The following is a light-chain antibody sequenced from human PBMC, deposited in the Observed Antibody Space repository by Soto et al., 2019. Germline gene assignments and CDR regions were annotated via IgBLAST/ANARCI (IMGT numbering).Light chain of an antibody. V-gene: IGKV3-11*01. CDR2: GAS. J-gene: IGKJ5*01. CDR3: QQRSSWPIT. Sequence: EIVLTQSPGTLSLSPGERATLSCRASQSVSSNLAWYQQKPGRAPRLLIYGASTRATGIPARFSGSGSGADFTLTISSLEPEDFAVYYCQQRSSWPITFGQGTRLEIK. CDR1: QSVSSN.